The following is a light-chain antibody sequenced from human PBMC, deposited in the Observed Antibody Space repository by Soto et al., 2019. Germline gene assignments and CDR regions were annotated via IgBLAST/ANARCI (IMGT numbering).Light chain of an antibody. J-gene: IGKJ4*01. CDR2: GAS. Sequence: EIVLTQSPDTLSLSPGERATLSCRASQSVRSSYSAWYQQKPGQAPRLIIYGASRRATGIPDRFSGSGSGTDFTLTISRLEPEDFVVYYCQQYGSSFVTFGGGTKVEIK. CDR3: QQYGSSFVT. CDR1: QSVRSSY. V-gene: IGKV3-20*01.